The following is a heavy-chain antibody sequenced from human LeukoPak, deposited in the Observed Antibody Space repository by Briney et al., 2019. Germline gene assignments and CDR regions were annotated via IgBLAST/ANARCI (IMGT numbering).Heavy chain of an antibody. D-gene: IGHD3-10*01. CDR3: ARVSGYYGSGRMWFDP. Sequence: ASVKVSCKASGGTFSSYAISWVRQAPGQGLEWMGGIIPIFGTANYAQKFQGRVTITADESTSTAYMELSSLRSEDTAVYYCARVSGYYGSGRMWFDPWGQGTLVTVSS. V-gene: IGHV1-69*01. J-gene: IGHJ5*02. CDR2: IIPIFGTA. CDR1: GGTFSSYA.